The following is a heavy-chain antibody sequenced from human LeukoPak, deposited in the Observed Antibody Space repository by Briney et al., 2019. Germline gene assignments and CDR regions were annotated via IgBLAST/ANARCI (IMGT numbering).Heavy chain of an antibody. CDR2: ISSSSSYI. Sequence: GGSLRLSCAASGLTFSSYSMNWVRQAPGKGLEWVSSISSSSSYIYYADSVKGRLTISRDNAKNSLYLQMNSLRAEDTAVYYRARDATYCSSTSCPDYYYYGMDVWGQGTTVTVSS. CDR1: GLTFSSYS. CDR3: ARDATYCSSTSCPDYYYYGMDV. V-gene: IGHV3-21*01. D-gene: IGHD2-2*01. J-gene: IGHJ6*02.